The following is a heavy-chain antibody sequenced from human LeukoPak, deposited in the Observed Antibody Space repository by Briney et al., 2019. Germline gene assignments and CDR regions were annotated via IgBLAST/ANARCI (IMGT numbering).Heavy chain of an antibody. J-gene: IGHJ3*02. V-gene: IGHV3-7*03. CDR1: GFSFSNYW. CDR2: IKQDGSEK. Sequence: GGSLRLSCAASGFSFSNYWMSWVRQAPGKGLEWVANIKQDGSEKYYVDSVKGRFTISRDKARNSLYLQMNSLRAEDTAVYYCARDLGFGSGRSLGAFDRWGQGTMVSVSS. CDR3: ARDLGFGSGRSLGAFDR. D-gene: IGHD3-10*01.